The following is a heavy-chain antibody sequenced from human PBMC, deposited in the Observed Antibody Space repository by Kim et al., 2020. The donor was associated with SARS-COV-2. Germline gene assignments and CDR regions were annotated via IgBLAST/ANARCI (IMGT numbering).Heavy chain of an antibody. CDR2: MNPKSGNT. J-gene: IGHJ6*02. D-gene: IGHD6-25*01. CDR3: ARCSSGSYWGGYGMDV. CDR1: GYTFSSYD. V-gene: IGHV1-8*01. Sequence: ASVKVSCKASGYTFSSYDINWVRQATGQGLEWMGWMNPKSGNTGYAQKFQGRVTVTRDTSTTTAYMELNSLRPEDTAVYYCARCSSGSYWGGYGMDVWG.